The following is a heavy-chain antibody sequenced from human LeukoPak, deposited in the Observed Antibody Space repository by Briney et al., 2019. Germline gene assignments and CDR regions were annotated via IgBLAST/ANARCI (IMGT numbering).Heavy chain of an antibody. D-gene: IGHD6-13*01. CDR3: ARDADSSSWYRGYFDY. CDR1: GFTFTHYG. CDR2: ISYNGNKK. Sequence: GGSLRLSCVASGFTFTHYGFHWVRQAPGKALEWVSFISYNGNKKYGDSVKGRFTISRDNSKETLYLQMNSLRSEDTAVYYCARDADSSSWYRGYFDYWGQGTLVTVSS. V-gene: IGHV3-30*03. J-gene: IGHJ4*02.